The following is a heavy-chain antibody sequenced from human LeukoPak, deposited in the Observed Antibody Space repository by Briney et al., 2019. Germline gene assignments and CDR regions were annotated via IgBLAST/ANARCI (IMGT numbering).Heavy chain of an antibody. J-gene: IGHJ4*02. CDR1: GFTFSSYP. D-gene: IGHD3-22*01. V-gene: IGHV3-33*08. CDR2: IWYDGSNK. CDR3: ARDPVSYYYDSSGYYDY. Sequence: PGRSLRLSCAASGFTFSSYPMHWVRQAPGKGLEWVAVIWYDGSNKYYADSVKGRFTISRDNSKNTLYLQMNSLRAEDTAVYYCARDPVSYYYDSSGYYDYWGQGTLVTVSS.